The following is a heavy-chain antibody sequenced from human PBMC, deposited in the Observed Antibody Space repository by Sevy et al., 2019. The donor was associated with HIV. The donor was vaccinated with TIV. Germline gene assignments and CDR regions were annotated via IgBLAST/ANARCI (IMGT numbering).Heavy chain of an antibody. D-gene: IGHD7-27*01. V-gene: IGHV1-18*01. Sequence: ASVKVSCKASGYTFTSYGISWVRQAPGQGLEWMGWISAYNGNTNYAQKLQGRVTMTTDISTSTAYMELRSLRSDDTAVYYCARDGYLGTESYYFDYWGQGTLVTVSS. CDR3: ARDGYLGTESYYFDY. CDR2: ISAYNGNT. J-gene: IGHJ4*02. CDR1: GYTFTSYG.